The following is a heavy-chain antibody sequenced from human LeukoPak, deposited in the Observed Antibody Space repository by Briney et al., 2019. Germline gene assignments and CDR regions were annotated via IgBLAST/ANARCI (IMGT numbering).Heavy chain of an antibody. CDR2: MNPNSGNT. CDR3: ASEYCSGGSCLPIQY. D-gene: IGHD2-15*01. CDR1: GYTFTSYD. Sequence: ASVKVSCKASGYTFTSYDINWVRQATGQGLEWMGWMNPNSGNTGYAQKFQGRVTITRNTSISTAYMELSSLRSEDTAVYYCASEYCSGGSCLPIQYWGQGTLVTVSS. J-gene: IGHJ4*02. V-gene: IGHV1-8*03.